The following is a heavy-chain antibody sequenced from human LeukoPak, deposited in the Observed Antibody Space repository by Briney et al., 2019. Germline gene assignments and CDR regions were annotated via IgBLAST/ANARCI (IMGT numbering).Heavy chain of an antibody. Sequence: PGGSLRLSCAAPGFTVSSNYMSWVRQAPGKGLEWVSVIYSGGSTYYADSVKGRFTISGDNSKNTLYLQMNSLRAEDTAVYYCATHQESIAAASDTYDYWGQGTLVTVSS. V-gene: IGHV3-53*01. D-gene: IGHD6-13*01. J-gene: IGHJ4*02. CDR1: GFTVSSNY. CDR2: IYSGGST. CDR3: ATHQESIAAASDTYDY.